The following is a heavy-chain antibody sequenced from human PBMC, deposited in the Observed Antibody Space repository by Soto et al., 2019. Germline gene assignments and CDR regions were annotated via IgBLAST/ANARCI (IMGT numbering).Heavy chain of an antibody. CDR2: IKSDGSRT. D-gene: IGHD1-26*01. J-gene: IGHJ6*02. Sequence: DVQLVESGGGLVQPGGSLRLSCAASGFTFSSDWMHWVRQAPGKGLVWVSRIKSDGSRTSYADSVKGRFTISRDNAKNTLYLQMNSLRAEDTAVYYCARGGDSGSSTGYYHYYGMDVWGQGTTVTVSS. CDR1: GFTFSSDW. V-gene: IGHV3-74*01. CDR3: ARGGDSGSSTGYYHYYGMDV.